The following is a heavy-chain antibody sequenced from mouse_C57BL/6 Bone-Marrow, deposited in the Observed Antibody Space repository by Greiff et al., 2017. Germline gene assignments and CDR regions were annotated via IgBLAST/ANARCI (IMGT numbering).Heavy chain of an antibody. CDR3: ARSKNWDSWFAY. J-gene: IGHJ3*01. V-gene: IGHV1-54*01. Sequence: QVQLQQSGAELVRPGTSVKVSCKASGYAFTNYLIEWVKQRPGQGLEWIGVINPGSGGTNYNEKFKGKATLTADKSSSTAYMQLSSLTSEDSAVYFYARSKNWDSWFAYWGQGTLVTVSA. CDR2: INPGSGGT. D-gene: IGHD4-1*01. CDR1: GYAFTNYL.